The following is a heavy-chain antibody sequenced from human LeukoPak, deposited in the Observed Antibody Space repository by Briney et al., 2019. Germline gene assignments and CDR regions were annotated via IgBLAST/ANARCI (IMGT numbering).Heavy chain of an antibody. D-gene: IGHD1-1*01. CDR1: GFTFSSYS. CDR2: IYYSGST. J-gene: IGHJ4*02. V-gene: IGHV4-39*07. Sequence: GSLRLSCAASGFTFSSYSMNWVRQPPGKGLEWIGSIYYSGSTYYNPSLKSRVTISVDTSKNQFSLKLSSVTAADTAVYYCARDGKGLDLWGQGTLVTVSS. CDR3: ARDGKGLDL.